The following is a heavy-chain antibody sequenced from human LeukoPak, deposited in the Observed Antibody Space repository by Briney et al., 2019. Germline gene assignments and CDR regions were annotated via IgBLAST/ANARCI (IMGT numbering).Heavy chain of an antibody. CDR1: GFTFSNYA. V-gene: IGHV3-23*01. CDR3: AKVDNWKYAHHDF. D-gene: IGHD1-1*01. CDR2: ISGGGATT. J-gene: IGHJ4*02. Sequence: GGSLRLSCAASGFTFSNYAMSWVRQAPGKGLEWVSGISGGGATTDYADSGKGRFTISRDNSKNTLYLQMHSLRAEDTAVYHCAKVDNWKYAHHDFWGQGTLVTVSS.